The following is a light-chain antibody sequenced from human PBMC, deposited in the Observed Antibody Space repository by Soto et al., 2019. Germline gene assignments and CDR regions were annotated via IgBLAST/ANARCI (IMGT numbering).Light chain of an antibody. CDR2: DGA. Sequence: DIQGTQSPSSLSASVGDRVTITSRARQNIRVSLKWHQQKPGKATEVLISDGASLQSGVPSRFSASGSGTDFTLTISSLQPEDSATYYCQQSSNSPLTFGGGTKVEIK. J-gene: IGKJ4*01. CDR1: QNIRVS. V-gene: IGKV1-39*01. CDR3: QQSSNSPLT.